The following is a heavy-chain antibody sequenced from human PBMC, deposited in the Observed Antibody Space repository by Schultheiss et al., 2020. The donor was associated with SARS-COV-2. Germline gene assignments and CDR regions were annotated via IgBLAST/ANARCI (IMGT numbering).Heavy chain of an antibody. D-gene: IGHD6-19*01. V-gene: IGHV3-9*01. J-gene: IGHJ6*02. CDR1: GFTFDDYA. Sequence: GGSLRLSCAASGFTFDDYAMHWVRQAPGKGLEWVSGISWNSGSIGYADSVKGRFTISRDNAKNSLYLQMNSLRAEDTALYYCASGIAVAGYGMDVWGQGTTVTVSS. CDR3: ASGIAVAGYGMDV. CDR2: ISWNSGSI.